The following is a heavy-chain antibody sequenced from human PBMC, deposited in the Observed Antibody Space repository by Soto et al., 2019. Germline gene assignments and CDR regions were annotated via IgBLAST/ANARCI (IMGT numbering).Heavy chain of an antibody. CDR3: ATVATILAGLFDP. D-gene: IGHD5-12*01. CDR2: IYYSGST. V-gene: IGHV4-39*01. Sequence: SETLSLTCTVSGGSISSSSYYWGWIRQPPGKGLEWIGSIYYSGSTYYNPSLKSRVTISVDTSKNQFSLKLSSVTAADTAVYYCATVATILAGLFDPWGQGTLVIVSS. J-gene: IGHJ5*02. CDR1: GGSISSSSYY.